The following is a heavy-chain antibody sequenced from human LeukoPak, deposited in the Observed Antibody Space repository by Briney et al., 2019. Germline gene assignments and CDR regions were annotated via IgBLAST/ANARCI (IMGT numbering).Heavy chain of an antibody. D-gene: IGHD6-13*01. V-gene: IGHV3-21*01. CDR2: ISSSSSYI. J-gene: IGHJ4*02. CDR1: GFTFSSYS. CDR3: ARWHQLALDY. Sequence: GGSLRLSCAASGFTFSSYSMNWVRQAPGKGLEWVSSISSSSSYIYYADPVKGRFTISRDNAKNSLYLQMNSLRAEDTAVYYCARWHQLALDYWGQGTLVTVSS.